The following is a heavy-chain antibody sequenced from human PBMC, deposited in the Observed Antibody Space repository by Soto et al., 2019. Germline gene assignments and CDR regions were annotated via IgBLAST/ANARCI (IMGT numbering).Heavy chain of an antibody. CDR1: GGSISSGDYY. J-gene: IGHJ6*02. V-gene: IGHV4-30-4*01. CDR2: IYYSGST. Sequence: SETLSLTCTVSGGSISSGDYYWSWIRQHPGKGLEWIGYIYYSGSTYYNPSLKSRVTISVDTSKNQFSLKLSSVAAADTAVYYCARDYYGSGTIDGMDVWGQGTTVTVSS. D-gene: IGHD3-10*01. CDR3: ARDYYGSGTIDGMDV.